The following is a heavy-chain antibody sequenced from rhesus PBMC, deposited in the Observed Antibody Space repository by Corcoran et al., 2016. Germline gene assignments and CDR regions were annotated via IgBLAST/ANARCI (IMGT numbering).Heavy chain of an antibody. CDR3: ARDRPSNDRFDV. V-gene: IGHV4S2*01. D-gene: IGHD4-23*01. CDR2: IYGSGGNT. J-gene: IGHJ5-1*01. CDR1: GASISSDY. Sequence: QVQLQESGPGLVKPSETLPLTCAVSGASISSDYWSWIRQAPGKGREWIGRIYGSGGNTDYNPSLKSRVTITMDRSKNQFSLKLSSVTVADTAVYYCARDRPSNDRFDVWGAGLLATVSP.